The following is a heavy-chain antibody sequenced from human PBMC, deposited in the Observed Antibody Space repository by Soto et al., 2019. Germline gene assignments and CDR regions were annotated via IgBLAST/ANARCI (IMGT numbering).Heavy chain of an antibody. CDR2: ISGSGGST. J-gene: IGHJ6*03. CDR1: GFTFSSYS. D-gene: IGHD3-16*01. Sequence: GGSLRLSCAASGFTFSSYSMSWVRQAPGKGLEWVSAISGSGGSTYYADSVKGRFTISRDNSKKTLYLQMNSLRAEDTAVYYCAKDFEGTGGGEQYYYYYYMDVWGKGTTVTVSS. CDR3: AKDFEGTGGGEQYYYYYYMDV. V-gene: IGHV3-23*01.